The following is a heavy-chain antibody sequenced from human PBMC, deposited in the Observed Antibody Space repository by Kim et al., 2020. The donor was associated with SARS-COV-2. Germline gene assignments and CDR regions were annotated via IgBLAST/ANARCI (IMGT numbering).Heavy chain of an antibody. V-gene: IGHV3-48*03. CDR3: ARGDYYWSVDAFDI. CDR2: ISSSGSTI. CDR1: GFTFSSYD. Sequence: GGSLRLSCAASGFTFSSYDMNWVRQAPGKGLEWVSYISSSGSTIYYADTVKGRFTISRDNAKNPLYLQMNSLRAEDTAVYYCARGDYYWSVDAFDIWGQGTMVTVSS. J-gene: IGHJ3*02. D-gene: IGHD3-10*01.